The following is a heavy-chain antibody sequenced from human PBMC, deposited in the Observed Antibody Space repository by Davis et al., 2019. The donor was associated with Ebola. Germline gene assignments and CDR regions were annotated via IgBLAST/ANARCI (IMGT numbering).Heavy chain of an antibody. CDR2: ISGRGGNT. V-gene: IGHV3-23*01. CDR1: GFTFSSYV. CDR3: AKEYYYDSGAYYPPYFDY. Sequence: PGGSLRLSCAASGFTFSSYVMSWVRQAPGKGLEWVSTISGRGGNTYYTDSVKGRFTISRDNSKNTLYLQVNSLRAEDTAVYYCAKEYYYDSGAYYPPYFDYWGQGTLVTVSS. J-gene: IGHJ4*02. D-gene: IGHD3-22*01.